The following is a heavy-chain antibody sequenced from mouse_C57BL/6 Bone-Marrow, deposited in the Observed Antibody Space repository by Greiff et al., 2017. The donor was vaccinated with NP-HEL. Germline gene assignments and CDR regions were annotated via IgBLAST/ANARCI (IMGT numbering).Heavy chain of an antibody. CDR1: GFTFSNYW. V-gene: IGHV6-3*01. J-gene: IGHJ4*01. CDR3: KGLLWDAMDY. CDR2: IRLKSDNYAT. Sequence: EVQLQESGGGLVQPGGSMKLSCVASGFTFSNYWMNWVRQSPEKGLEWVAQIRLKSDNYATHYAESVKGRFTISRDDSKSSVYLQMNNLRAEDTGIYYRKGLLWDAMDYWGQGTSVTVSS. D-gene: IGHD2-1*01.